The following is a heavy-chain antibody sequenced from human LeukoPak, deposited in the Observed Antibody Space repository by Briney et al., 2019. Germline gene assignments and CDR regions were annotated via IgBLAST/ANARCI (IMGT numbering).Heavy chain of an antibody. V-gene: IGHV3-30-3*01. J-gene: IGHJ4*02. CDR1: GFTFSSYA. CDR2: ISYDGSNK. Sequence: GGSLRLSCAASGFTFSSYAMLWVRQAPGKGLEWVAVISYDGSNKYYADSVKGRFTISRDNSKNTLYLQMNSLRAEDTAVYYCARDIRRLLPFDYWGQGTLVTVSS. D-gene: IGHD3-22*01. CDR3: ARDIRRLLPFDY.